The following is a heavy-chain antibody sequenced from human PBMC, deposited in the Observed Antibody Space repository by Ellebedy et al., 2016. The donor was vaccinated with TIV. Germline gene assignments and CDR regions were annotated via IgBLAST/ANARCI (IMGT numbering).Heavy chain of an antibody. CDR2: IWYDGTKK. CDR3: AKDKVAPAGNYYYYGMDV. D-gene: IGHD5-12*01. V-gene: IGHV3-30*02. CDR1: GFTFSIYG. Sequence: GESLKISCAASGFTFSIYGMQWVRQTPGKGLEWVAVIWYDGTKKFYADSVKGRFTISRDNSKNTLYLQMNSLRAEDTAVYYCAKDKVAPAGNYYYYGMDVWGQGTTVTVSS. J-gene: IGHJ6*02.